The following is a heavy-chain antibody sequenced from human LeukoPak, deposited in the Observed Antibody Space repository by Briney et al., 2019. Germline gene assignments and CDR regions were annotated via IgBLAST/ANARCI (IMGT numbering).Heavy chain of an antibody. CDR3: ARGIQNYDFWSGYYSPHDAFDI. J-gene: IGHJ3*02. Sequence: GASVKVSCKASGYTFTSYGISWVRQAPGQGLEWMGWISACNGNTNYAQKLQGRVTMTTDTSTSTAYMELRSLRSDDTAVYYCARGIQNYDFWSGYYSPHDAFDIWGQGTMVTVSS. D-gene: IGHD3-3*01. CDR1: GYTFTSYG. V-gene: IGHV1-18*01. CDR2: ISACNGNT.